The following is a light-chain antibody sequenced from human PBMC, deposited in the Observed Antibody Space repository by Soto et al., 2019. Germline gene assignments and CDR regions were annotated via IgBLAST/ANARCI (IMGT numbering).Light chain of an antibody. Sequence: SPPSLSASVGDRVTITCRASQSISSWLAWYQQKPGKAPKLLIYDASSLESGVPSRFSGSGSGTEFTLTISSLQPDDFATYYCQQYNSYPITFGQGTRLEIK. J-gene: IGKJ5*01. CDR3: QQYNSYPIT. V-gene: IGKV1-5*01. CDR2: DAS. CDR1: QSISSW.